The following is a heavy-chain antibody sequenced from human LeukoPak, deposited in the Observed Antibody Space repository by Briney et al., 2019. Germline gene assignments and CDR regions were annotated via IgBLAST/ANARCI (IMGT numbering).Heavy chain of an antibody. CDR3: ARGYCSSTSCYLADY. J-gene: IGHJ4*02. V-gene: IGHV4-31*03. CDR2: IYYSGST. Sequence: PSQTLSLTCTVSGGSISSGGYYWSWIRQHPGEGLEWIGYIYYSGSTYYNPSLKSRVTISVDTSKNQFSLKLSSVTAADTAVYYCARGYCSSTSCYLADYWGQGTLVTVSS. D-gene: IGHD2-2*01. CDR1: GGSISSGGYY.